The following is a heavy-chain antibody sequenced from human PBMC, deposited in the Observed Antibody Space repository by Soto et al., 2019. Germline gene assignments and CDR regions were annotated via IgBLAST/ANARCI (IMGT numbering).Heavy chain of an antibody. V-gene: IGHV5-10-1*01. Sequence: GESLKISCKGSGYSLTSYWISWVRQMPGKGLEWMGRIDPSDSYTNYSPSFQGHVTISADKSISTAYLQWSSLKASDTAMYYCARRHGSGTYYYYGMDVWGQGTTVTVSS. CDR1: GYSLTSYW. CDR3: ARRHGSGTYYYYGMDV. CDR2: IDPSDSYT. J-gene: IGHJ6*02. D-gene: IGHD3-10*01.